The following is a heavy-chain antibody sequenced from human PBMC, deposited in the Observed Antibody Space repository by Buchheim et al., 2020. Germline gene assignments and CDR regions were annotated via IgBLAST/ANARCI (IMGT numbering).Heavy chain of an antibody. J-gene: IGHJ6*02. V-gene: IGHV1-69*02. D-gene: IGHD2-15*01. CDR2: IIPILGIA. CDR1: GGTFSSYT. CDR3: ATGYCSGGSCYWAYYYYYGMDV. Sequence: QVQLVQSGAEVKKPGSSVKVSCKASGGTFSSYTISWVRQAPGQGLEWMGRIIPILGIANYAQKFQGRVTITADKSTSTAYMELSSLRSEDTAVYYCATGYCSGGSCYWAYYYYYGMDVWGQGTT.